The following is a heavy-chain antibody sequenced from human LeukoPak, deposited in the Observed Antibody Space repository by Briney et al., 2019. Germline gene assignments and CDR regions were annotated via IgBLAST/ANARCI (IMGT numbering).Heavy chain of an antibody. D-gene: IGHD1-26*01. V-gene: IGHV3-74*01. CDR2: INSDGSST. Sequence: GGSLRLSCAAPGFTFSSYWMHWVRQAPGKGLVWVSRINSDGSSTSYADSVKGRFTISRDNAKNTLYLQMNSLRAEDTAVYYCARDRGSTEFDYWGQGTLVTVSS. J-gene: IGHJ4*02. CDR1: GFTFSSYW. CDR3: ARDRGSTEFDY.